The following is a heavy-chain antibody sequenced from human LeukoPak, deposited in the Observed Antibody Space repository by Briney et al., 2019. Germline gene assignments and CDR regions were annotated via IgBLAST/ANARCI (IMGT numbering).Heavy chain of an antibody. CDR1: EGTFSSYA. CDR2: IIPIFGTA. J-gene: IGHJ4*02. D-gene: IGHD1-7*01. Sequence: ASVKVSCKASEGTFSSYAISWVRQAPGQGLEWMGRIIPIFGTANYAQKFQGRVTITTDESTSTAYMELSSLRSEDTAVYYCASRISGTTDYFDYWGQGTLVTVSS. CDR3: ASRISGTTDYFDY. V-gene: IGHV1-69*05.